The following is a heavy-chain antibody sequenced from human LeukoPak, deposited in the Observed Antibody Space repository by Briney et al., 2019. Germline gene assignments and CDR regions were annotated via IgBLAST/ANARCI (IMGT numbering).Heavy chain of an antibody. CDR2: TYYRSKWYN. V-gene: IGHV6-1*01. Sequence: SQTLSLTCAISGDSVSSNSAAWNWIWQSPSRGLEWLGRTYYRSKWYNDYAVSVRSRIIINPDTSKNQFSLQLNSVTPEDTAVYYCARESFFELPPGQKKTDSFDPWGQGTLVTVSS. D-gene: IGHD3-3*02. J-gene: IGHJ5*02. CDR1: GDSVSSNSAA. CDR3: ARESFFELPPGQKKTDSFDP.